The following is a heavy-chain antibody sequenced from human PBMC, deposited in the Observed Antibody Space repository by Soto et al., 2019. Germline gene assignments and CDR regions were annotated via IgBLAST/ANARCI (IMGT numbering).Heavy chain of an antibody. CDR3: FLLKNPETTEIYTMDV. D-gene: IGHD3-10*01. CDR1: GGSISSADYY. CDR2: IYYSGNT. J-gene: IGHJ6*02. Sequence: TLSLTCTVSGGSISSADYYWSWIRQPPGKGLEWIGYIYYSGNTYYKPSLKSRVTISVDTSKSQFSLKLSSVTAADTAVYFCFLLKNPETTEIYTMDVWGQGTTVTVSS. V-gene: IGHV4-30-4*01.